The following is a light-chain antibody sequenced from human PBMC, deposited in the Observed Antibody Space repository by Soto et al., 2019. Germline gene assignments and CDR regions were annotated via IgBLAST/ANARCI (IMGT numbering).Light chain of an antibody. CDR3: CSYAGSSTLV. Sequence: QSALTQPRSVSGSPKQSVTISCTGTSSDVGTYNYVSWFQQHPGKAPKLMISDVSKRPSGVPDRFSGSKSGNTASLTISGLQAEDEADYYCCSYAGSSTLVFGGGTKLTVL. CDR1: SSDVGTYNY. CDR2: DVS. J-gene: IGLJ3*02. V-gene: IGLV2-11*01.